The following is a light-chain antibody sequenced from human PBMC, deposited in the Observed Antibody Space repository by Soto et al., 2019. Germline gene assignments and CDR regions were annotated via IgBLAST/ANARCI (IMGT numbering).Light chain of an antibody. V-gene: IGKV1-5*03. CDR3: QQRSKWPT. CDR2: KAS. J-gene: IGKJ1*01. CDR1: QTISSW. Sequence: DIQMTQSPSTLSGSVGDRVTITCRASQTISSWLAWYQQKPGKAPKLLIYKASTLKSGVPSRFSGSGSGTDFTLTISSLEPEDFAIYYCQQRSKWPTFGQGTKVDIK.